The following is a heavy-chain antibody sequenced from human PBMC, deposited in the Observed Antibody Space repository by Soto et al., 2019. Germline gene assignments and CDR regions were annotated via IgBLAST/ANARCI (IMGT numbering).Heavy chain of an antibody. J-gene: IGHJ6*02. Sequence: GGSLRLSCAASGFTFSSYGMHWVRQAPGKGLEWVAVIWYDGSNKYYADSVKGRFTISRDNSKNTLYLQMNSLRAEVTAVYYCARDTIFGVVAYYYGMDVWGQGTTVTVSS. CDR1: GFTFSSYG. D-gene: IGHD3-3*01. CDR2: IWYDGSNK. V-gene: IGHV3-33*01. CDR3: ARDTIFGVVAYYYGMDV.